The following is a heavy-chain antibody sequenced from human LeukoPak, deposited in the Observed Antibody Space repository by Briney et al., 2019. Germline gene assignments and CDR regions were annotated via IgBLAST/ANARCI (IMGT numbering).Heavy chain of an antibody. V-gene: IGHV1-8*01. J-gene: IGHJ6*02. Sequence: GASVTVSCKASGYTFTSYDINWVRQATGQGLEWMGWMNPNSGNTGYPQKFQGRVTMTRNTSISTAYMELSSLRSEDTAVYYCARGFFNTGVGAPRAYYYYYGMDVWGQGTTVTVSS. D-gene: IGHD1-26*01. CDR3: ARGFFNTGVGAPRAYYYYYGMDV. CDR1: GYTFTSYD. CDR2: MNPNSGNT.